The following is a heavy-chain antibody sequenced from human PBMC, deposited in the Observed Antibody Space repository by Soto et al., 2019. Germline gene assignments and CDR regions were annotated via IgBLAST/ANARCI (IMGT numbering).Heavy chain of an antibody. CDR2: IYPGHSGT. Sequence: GESLKISCKGSGYSSTGYWIGWVRQMPGKGLEWMGVIYPGHSGTRYSPSFQGQVTISVDKSIGTAYLQWRGLKASDTATYYCARPSDYVWGSYRRRPPTTGGGMDVWGQATTVTV. CDR3: ARPSDYVWGSYRRRPPTTGGGMDV. V-gene: IGHV5-51*01. J-gene: IGHJ6*02. CDR1: GYSSTGYW. D-gene: IGHD3-16*02.